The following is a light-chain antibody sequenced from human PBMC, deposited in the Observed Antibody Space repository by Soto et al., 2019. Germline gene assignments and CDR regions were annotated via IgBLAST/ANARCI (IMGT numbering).Light chain of an antibody. Sequence: QSALTQPASVSGSPGQSITISCTGTKSDVGGYNYVSWYQHHPGTAPKLIIYEVTNRPSGVSTRFSGSKSGNTASLTISGLLTEDEADYFCSSYTPNSAMVFGGGTKVTVL. CDR2: EVT. J-gene: IGLJ2*01. V-gene: IGLV2-14*01. CDR1: KSDVGGYNY. CDR3: SSYTPNSAMV.